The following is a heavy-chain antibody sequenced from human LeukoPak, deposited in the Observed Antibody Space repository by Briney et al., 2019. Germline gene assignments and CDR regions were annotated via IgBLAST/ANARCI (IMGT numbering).Heavy chain of an antibody. V-gene: IGHV1-8*01. CDR3: ARGGSIGQLGYYDFWSGYRATQKQKNSFDP. Sequence: ASVKVSCKASGYTFTSYDINWVRQATGQGLEWMGWMNPNSGNTGYAQKFQGRVTMTRNTSISTAYMELSSLRSEDTAVYYCARGGSIGQLGYYDFWSGYRATQKQKNSFDPWGQGTLVTVSS. D-gene: IGHD3-3*01. CDR1: GYTFTSYD. J-gene: IGHJ5*02. CDR2: MNPNSGNT.